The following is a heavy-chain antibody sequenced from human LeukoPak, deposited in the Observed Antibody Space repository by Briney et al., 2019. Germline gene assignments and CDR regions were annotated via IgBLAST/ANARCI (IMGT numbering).Heavy chain of an antibody. Sequence: PGGSLRLSCAASGFTFDDYGMSWVRQGPGKGLEWVSGINWNGGRTGYADSVKGRFTISRDNAKNTLYLQMNSLGAEDTAVYYCARDHRGSGSRYYYYYMDVWGKGTTVTISS. CDR1: GFTFDDYG. D-gene: IGHD3-10*01. J-gene: IGHJ6*03. CDR2: INWNGGRT. V-gene: IGHV3-20*04. CDR3: ARDHRGSGSRYYYYYMDV.